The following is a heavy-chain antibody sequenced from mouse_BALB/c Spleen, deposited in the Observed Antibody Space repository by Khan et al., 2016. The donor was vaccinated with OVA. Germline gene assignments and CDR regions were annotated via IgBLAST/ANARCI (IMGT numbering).Heavy chain of an antibody. J-gene: IGHJ2*01. D-gene: IGHD1-1*01. CDR3: ARIYGGDFDY. V-gene: IGHV3-2*02. CDR2: ISYSGNT. CDR1: GYSITSDYA. Sequence: EVQLVETGPGLVKPSQSLSLTCTVTGYSITSDYAWNWIRQFPGNKLEWMGYISYSGNTKYNPSPKSRISITRDTSKNQFFLQLNSVTTEDTATYYCARIYGGDFDYWGQGTTLTVSS.